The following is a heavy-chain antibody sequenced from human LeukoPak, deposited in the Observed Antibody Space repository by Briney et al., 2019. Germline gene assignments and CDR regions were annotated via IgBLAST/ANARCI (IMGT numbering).Heavy chain of an antibody. D-gene: IGHD2-21*02. V-gene: IGHV4-59*12. Sequence: SETLSLTCSVSGGSMNSYYWSWIRQSPGKGLEWIGYIYYSGSTNYNPSLKSRVTISVDTSKNQFSLKLSSVTAADTALYYCARERCGGDCYYYFNGMDVWGQGTPVTVSS. CDR2: IYYSGST. J-gene: IGHJ6*02. CDR3: ARERCGGDCYYYFNGMDV. CDR1: GGSMNSYY.